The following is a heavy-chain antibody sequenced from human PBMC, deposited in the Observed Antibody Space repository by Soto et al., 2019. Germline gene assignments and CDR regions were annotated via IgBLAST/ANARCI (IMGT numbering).Heavy chain of an antibody. Sequence: KAGGSLRLSCAASGFTFSNAWMSWVRQAPGKGLEWVGRIKSKTDGGTTDYAAPVKGRFTISRDDSKNTLYLQMNSLKTADTAVYYCTAGGGRDYYGMDVWGQGTTGTVSS. CDR1: GFTFSNAW. D-gene: IGHD1-26*01. V-gene: IGHV3-15*01. CDR2: IKSKTDGGTT. CDR3: TAGGGRDYYGMDV. J-gene: IGHJ6*02.